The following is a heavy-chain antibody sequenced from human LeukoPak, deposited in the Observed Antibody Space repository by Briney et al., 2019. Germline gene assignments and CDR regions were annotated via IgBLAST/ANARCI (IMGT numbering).Heavy chain of an antibody. D-gene: IGHD5-18*01. CDR3: AKGGFSYGPVRLAYFDC. CDR1: GFTSSTYA. V-gene: IGHV3-23*01. J-gene: IGHJ4*02. CDR2: ISGSGGST. Sequence: GGSLRLSCAASGFTSSTYAMSWVRQAPGKGLEWVSGISGSGGSTYYADSVKGRFSISRDNSKNTLYLQMNNLRAEDTAVYYCAKGGFSYGPVRLAYFDCRGQGTLVTVSS.